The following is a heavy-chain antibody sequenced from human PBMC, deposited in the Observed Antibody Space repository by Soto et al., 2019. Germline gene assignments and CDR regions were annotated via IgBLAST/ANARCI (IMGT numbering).Heavy chain of an antibody. V-gene: IGHV3-48*02. J-gene: IGHJ4*02. D-gene: IGHD6-19*01. Sequence: EVQLVESGGALVQPGGSLSLSCVASGFKFSIYSMNWIRQAPGKGLEWSAYITSDTKTIKYADSVKGRFTISRDNAKNSVYLQMNSLSDEDTAVYYCARSVEGHFDYWGQGAVVTVSS. CDR3: ARSVEGHFDY. CDR2: ITSDTKTI. CDR1: GFKFSIYS.